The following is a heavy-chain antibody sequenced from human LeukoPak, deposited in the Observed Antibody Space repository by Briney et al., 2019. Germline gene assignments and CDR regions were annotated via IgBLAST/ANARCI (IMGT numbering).Heavy chain of an antibody. CDR1: GFTFSSYA. J-gene: IGHJ4*02. Sequence: GRSLRLSCAASGFTFSSYAMHWVRQAPGKGLEWVAVISYDGSNKYYADSVKGRFTISRDNSKNTLYLQMNSLRAEDTAVYYCADIAAAAPRDYWGQGTLVTVSS. CDR3: ADIAAAAPRDY. V-gene: IGHV3-30-3*01. CDR2: ISYDGSNK. D-gene: IGHD6-13*01.